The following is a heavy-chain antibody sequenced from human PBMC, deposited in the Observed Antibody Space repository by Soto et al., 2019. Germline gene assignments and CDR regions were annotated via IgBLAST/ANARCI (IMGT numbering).Heavy chain of an antibody. V-gene: IGHV3-30*18. D-gene: IGHD1-1*01. CDR2: ISYDGSNK. J-gene: IGHJ6*02. Sequence: GGSLRLSCAASGFTFSSYGVHWVRQAPGKGLEWVALISYDGSNKYYADFVEGRFTISRDNSKNTLYLQMNSLRAEDTAVYYCAKDDQQNWNNEHSGMDVWGQGTTVTVSS. CDR3: AKDDQQNWNNEHSGMDV. CDR1: GFTFSSYG.